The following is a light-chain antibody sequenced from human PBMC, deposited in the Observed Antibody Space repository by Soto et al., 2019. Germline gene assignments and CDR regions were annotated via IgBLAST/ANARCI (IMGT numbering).Light chain of an antibody. J-gene: IGLJ1*01. Sequence: QSVLTKPASVSGSPGQSITISFIGTSSVVGGYNFVTWYQQHPGDAPKLMIHDVSSRASGVPNRFSGSKSGTTASLTISGLQAEDEADYYCCSYASSTSYVFGTGTKVTVL. CDR3: CSYASSTSYV. V-gene: IGLV2-14*03. CDR2: DVS. CDR1: SSVVGGYNF.